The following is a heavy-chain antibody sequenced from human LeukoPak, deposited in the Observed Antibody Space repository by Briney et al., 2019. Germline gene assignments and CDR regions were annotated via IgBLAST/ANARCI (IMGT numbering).Heavy chain of an antibody. V-gene: IGHV3-33*01. CDR1: GIIFSSYG. CDR2: IWNDGSNK. Sequence: GSSLRLSCAASGIIFSSYGMHWVRQPPGKGLEWVAVIWNDGSNKYYADSVKGRFTISRDNSKNTLHLQMNSLRAEDTAVYYCARVNNYRDWYWFDPWGQGTLVTVFS. J-gene: IGHJ5*02. D-gene: IGHD4-17*01. CDR3: ARVNNYRDWYWFDP.